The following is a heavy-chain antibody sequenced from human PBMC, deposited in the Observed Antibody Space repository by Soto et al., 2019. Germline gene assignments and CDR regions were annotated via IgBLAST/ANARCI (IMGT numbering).Heavy chain of an antibody. D-gene: IGHD6-13*01. CDR1: GFTFSNAW. V-gene: IGHV3-15*01. Sequence: GGPLRLSCAASGFTFSNAWMSWVRQAPGKGLEWVGRIKSKTDGGTTDNAAPVKGRFIISRDDSKNTLYLQMDSLKTEDTAVYYCTTDRVERSSWYIAYWGQGTLVTVSS. J-gene: IGHJ4*02. CDR2: IKSKTDGGTT. CDR3: TTDRVERSSWYIAY.